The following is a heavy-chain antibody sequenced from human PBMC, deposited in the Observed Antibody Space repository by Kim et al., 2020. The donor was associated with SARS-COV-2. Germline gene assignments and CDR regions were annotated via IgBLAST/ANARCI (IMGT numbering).Heavy chain of an antibody. D-gene: IGHD3-10*01. V-gene: IGHV1-69*01. Sequence: KFQGRVTITADESTSTAYMELSSLRSEDTAVYYCASTYYYGSGTSYYFDYWGQGTLVTVSS. CDR3: ASTYYYGSGTSYYFDY. J-gene: IGHJ4*02.